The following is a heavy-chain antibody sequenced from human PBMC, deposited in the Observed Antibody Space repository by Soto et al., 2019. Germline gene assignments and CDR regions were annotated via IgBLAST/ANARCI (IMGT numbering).Heavy chain of an antibody. J-gene: IGHJ4*02. D-gene: IGHD2-2*01. CDR2: ISGSGGST. CDR1: GFTFSSYA. CDR3: AKDQGDIVVVPAAV. Sequence: GALRLSCAASGFTFSSYAMSWVRQAPGKGLEWVSAISGSGGSTYYADSVKGRFTISRDNSKNTLYLQMNSLRAEDTAVYYCAKDQGDIVVVPAAVWGQGTLVTVSS. V-gene: IGHV3-23*01.